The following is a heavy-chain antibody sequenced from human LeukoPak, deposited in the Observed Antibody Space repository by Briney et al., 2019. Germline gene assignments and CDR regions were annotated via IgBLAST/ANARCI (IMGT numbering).Heavy chain of an antibody. Sequence: GGSLRLSCAASGFTFSRYSMNWVRQAPGKGLEWVSSISSSSSYIYYADSVKGRFSISRDNAKNSLYLQMNSLRAEDTAVYYCARGSGSYRDFDYWGQGTLVTVSS. D-gene: IGHD3-10*01. V-gene: IGHV3-21*01. CDR2: ISSSSSYI. CDR3: ARGSGSYRDFDY. J-gene: IGHJ4*02. CDR1: GFTFSRYS.